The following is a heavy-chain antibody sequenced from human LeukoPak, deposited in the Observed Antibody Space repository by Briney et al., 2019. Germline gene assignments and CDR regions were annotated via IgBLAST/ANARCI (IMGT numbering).Heavy chain of an antibody. CDR1: GFTFSSFG. CDR3: ARETLDWLSS. CDR2: ISYDGSNT. D-gene: IGHD3-9*01. V-gene: IGHV3-30*05. J-gene: IGHJ4*02. Sequence: GKSLRLSCAASGFTFSSFGMHWVRQAPGKGLEWVAFISYDGSNTHYTDSVKGRYTISRDNPKNTLYLQMNSLRPEDTAVFYCARETLDWLSSWGRGTLVTVSA.